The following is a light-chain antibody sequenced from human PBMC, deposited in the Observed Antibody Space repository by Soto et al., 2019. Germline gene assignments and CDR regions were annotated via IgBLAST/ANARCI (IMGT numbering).Light chain of an antibody. CDR2: AAS. CDR3: QQASSFPLP. CDR1: QGIRSW. J-gene: IGKJ4*01. Sequence: DIQMTQSPSSVSASVGDRVTITCRASQGIRSWLAWYQQKPGKAPKLLISAASNLQSGVPSRFSGSGSGTDFTLIISSLQPEDFASYYCQQASSFPLPFGGGTKVEIK. V-gene: IGKV1-12*01.